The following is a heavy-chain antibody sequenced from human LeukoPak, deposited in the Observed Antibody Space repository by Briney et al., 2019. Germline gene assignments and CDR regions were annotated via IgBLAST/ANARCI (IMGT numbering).Heavy chain of an antibody. CDR3: AKALTGTTTLFDY. Sequence: GGSLRLSCAASGFTFDDYAMHWVRQAPGKGLEWVSGISWNSGSIGYADSVKGRFTISRDNVKNSLYLQMNSLRAEDTALYYCAKALTGTTTLFDYWGQGTLVTVSS. J-gene: IGHJ4*02. D-gene: IGHD1-7*01. CDR1: GFTFDDYA. V-gene: IGHV3-9*01. CDR2: ISWNSGSI.